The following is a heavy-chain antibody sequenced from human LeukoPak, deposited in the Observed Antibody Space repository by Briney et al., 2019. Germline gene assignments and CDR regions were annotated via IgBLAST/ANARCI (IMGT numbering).Heavy chain of an antibody. V-gene: IGHV4-34*01. CDR3: ARGGLHYLAAAGSYVY. CDR2: INHSGST. D-gene: IGHD6-13*01. J-gene: IGHJ4*02. Sequence: SETLSLTCAVYGGSFSGYYWSWIRQPPGKGLEWIGEINHSGSTNYNTSLKSRVTISVDTSKNQFSLKLSPVTAADTAVYYCARGGLHYLAAAGSYVYWGQGTLVTVSS. CDR1: GGSFSGYY.